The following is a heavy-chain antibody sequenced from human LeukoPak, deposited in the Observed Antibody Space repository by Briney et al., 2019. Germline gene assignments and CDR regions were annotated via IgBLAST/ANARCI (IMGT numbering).Heavy chain of an antibody. CDR3: ARGITMTDYYYYGMDV. V-gene: IGHV3-9*01. CDR2: ISWNSGSI. D-gene: IGHD3-22*01. Sequence: GRSLRLSCAASGFTFDDYAMHWVRQAPGKGLEWASGISWNSGSIAYADSVKGRFTISRDNAKNSLSLQMNSLRAEDTAVYYCARGITMTDYYYYGMDVWGQGTTVTVSS. CDR1: GFTFDDYA. J-gene: IGHJ6*02.